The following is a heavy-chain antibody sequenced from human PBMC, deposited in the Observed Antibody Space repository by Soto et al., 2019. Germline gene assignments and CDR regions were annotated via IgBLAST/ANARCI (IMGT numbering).Heavy chain of an antibody. J-gene: IGHJ6*02. Sequence: QVQLQQWGAGLLKPSETLSLTCAVYGGSFSGYYWSWIRQPPGKGLEWIGEINHSGSTNYNPSLKSRGTISVDTSKNQFSLKLSSVTAADTAVYYCASCSGSCYSTGYGMDVWGQGTTVTVSS. D-gene: IGHD2-15*01. CDR1: GGSFSGYY. CDR2: INHSGST. CDR3: ASCSGSCYSTGYGMDV. V-gene: IGHV4-34*01.